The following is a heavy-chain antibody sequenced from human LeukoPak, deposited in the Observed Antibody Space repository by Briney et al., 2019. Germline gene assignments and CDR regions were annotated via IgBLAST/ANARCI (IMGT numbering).Heavy chain of an antibody. D-gene: IGHD1-14*01. CDR1: GGSFSGYY. CDR3: ATMVATPGPGISP. Sequence: KASETLSLTCIVYGGSFSGYYWSWIRQPPGKGLEWIGEINHSGSTYYNPSLKSRVTISVDTSKNQFSLKLNSVTAADTAVYYCATMVATPGPGISPWGQGTLVTVSS. J-gene: IGHJ5*02. V-gene: IGHV4-34*01. CDR2: INHSGST.